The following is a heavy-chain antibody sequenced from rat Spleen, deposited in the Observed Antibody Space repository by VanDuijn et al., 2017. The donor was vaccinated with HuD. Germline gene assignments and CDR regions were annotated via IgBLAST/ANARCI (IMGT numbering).Heavy chain of an antibody. J-gene: IGHJ4*01. CDR2: ISYSGST. Sequence: QLQESGPGLVKPSQSLSLSCSVTVYSITSSYRWNWIRKFPGNKMEWIGHISYSGSTSYNPSLKSRISITRDTSKNQFFLQLNSVTTEDTATYYCARFLITMMAPDAWGQGASVTVSS. CDR1: VYSITSSY. D-gene: IGHD1-12*02. V-gene: IGHV3-1*01. CDR3: ARFLITMMAPDA.